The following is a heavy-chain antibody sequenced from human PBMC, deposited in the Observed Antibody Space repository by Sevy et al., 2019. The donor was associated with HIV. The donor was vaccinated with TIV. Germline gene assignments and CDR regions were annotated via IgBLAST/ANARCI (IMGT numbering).Heavy chain of an antibody. V-gene: IGHV3-30*02. CDR1: GFTFSTYD. CDR3: ARGRKTTQEWLEELDYYYGMDV. Sequence: GGSLRLSCAASGFTFSTYDMHWIRQAPGKGLEWVAYIRYDGSNKYYGDSVRGRFTISRDNSKSTLYVQLNSLRAEDTAVYYCARGRKTTQEWLEELDYYYGMDVWGQGTPVTVSS. CDR2: IRYDGSNK. J-gene: IGHJ6*02. D-gene: IGHD2-8*01.